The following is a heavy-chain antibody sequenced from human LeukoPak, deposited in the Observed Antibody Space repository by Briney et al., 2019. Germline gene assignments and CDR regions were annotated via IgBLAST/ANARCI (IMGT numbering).Heavy chain of an antibody. J-gene: IGHJ5*02. CDR3: ARDMVRGVFDP. Sequence: SQTLSLTCTVFGGSISSGGYYWSWIRQHPGKGLEWIGYIYYSGSTYYNPSLKSQVTISVDTSKNQFSLKLSSVTAADTAVYYCARDMVRGVFDPWGQGTLVTVSS. CDR1: GGSISSGGYY. D-gene: IGHD3-10*01. CDR2: IYYSGST. V-gene: IGHV4-31*01.